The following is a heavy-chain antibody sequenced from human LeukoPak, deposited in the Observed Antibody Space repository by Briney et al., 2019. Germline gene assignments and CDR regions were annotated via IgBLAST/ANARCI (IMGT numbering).Heavy chain of an antibody. CDR3: ARGPPYYYGSGSFDY. Sequence: SETLSLTCTVSGGSISSGDYYWSWIRQPPGKGLEWIGYIYYSGSTYYNPSLKSRVTISVDTSKNQFSLKLSSVTAADTAVYYCARGPPYYYGSGSFDYWGQGTLVTVSS. D-gene: IGHD3-10*01. J-gene: IGHJ4*02. CDR1: GGSISSGDYY. CDR2: IYYSGST. V-gene: IGHV4-30-4*01.